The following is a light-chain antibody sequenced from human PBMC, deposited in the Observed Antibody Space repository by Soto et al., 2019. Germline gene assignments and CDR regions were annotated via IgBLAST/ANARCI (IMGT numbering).Light chain of an antibody. V-gene: IGKV3-20*01. CDR2: GAS. CDR1: QTFSSSY. J-gene: IGKJ2*01. CDR3: QQYGSSPYT. Sequence: EIVLTQSPGTLSLSPGERATLSCRASQTFSSSYLAWYQQKPGQAPRLLIYGASSRATGIPDRFSGSGPGTDFTLTISRLEPEDFAVYYCQQYGSSPYTFGQGTKLEIK.